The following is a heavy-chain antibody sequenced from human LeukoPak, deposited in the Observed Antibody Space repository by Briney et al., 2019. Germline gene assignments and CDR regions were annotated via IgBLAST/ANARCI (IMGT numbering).Heavy chain of an antibody. CDR2: ISDYNGNT. J-gene: IGHJ5*02. CDR3: ARDLYRDSLPVSWFDP. CDR1: GHTFNSYG. V-gene: IGHV1-18*01. Sequence: ASVKVSCKASGHTFNSYGISWVRQAPGQGLEWMGWISDYNGNTNYAQKLQGRVTMTTDTSTSTAYMELRSLRSDDTAVYYCARDLYRDSLPVSWFDPWGQGTLVTVSS. D-gene: IGHD4-11*01.